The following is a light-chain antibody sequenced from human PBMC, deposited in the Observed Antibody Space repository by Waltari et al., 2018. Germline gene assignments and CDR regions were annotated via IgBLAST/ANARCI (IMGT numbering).Light chain of an antibody. CDR2: GNN. CDR1: SSNIGSYY. Sequence: QSLLTQPPSASGTPGQRVTMSCSGSSSNIGSYYVYWYQQLPGPAPKPLIDGNNQRPSGVPDRFSGSKSGTSGSLAISGLRSEDEADYYCAAWDDRLRGVVFGGGTKLTV. V-gene: IGLV1-47*01. CDR3: AAWDDRLRGVV. J-gene: IGLJ2*01.